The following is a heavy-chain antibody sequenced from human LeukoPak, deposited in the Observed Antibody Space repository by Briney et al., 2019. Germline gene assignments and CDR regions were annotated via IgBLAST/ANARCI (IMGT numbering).Heavy chain of an antibody. Sequence: PGRSLRLSCAASGFTFDDYAMHWVRQAPGKGLEWVSGISWNSGSIGYADSVKGRFTISRDNAKNSLYLQMNSLRAEDTALYHCAREKDYDFWSGYYTGGYYYYGMDVWGQGTTVTVSS. CDR3: AREKDYDFWSGYYTGGYYYYGMDV. D-gene: IGHD3-3*01. CDR1: GFTFDDYA. V-gene: IGHV3-9*01. CDR2: ISWNSGSI. J-gene: IGHJ6*02.